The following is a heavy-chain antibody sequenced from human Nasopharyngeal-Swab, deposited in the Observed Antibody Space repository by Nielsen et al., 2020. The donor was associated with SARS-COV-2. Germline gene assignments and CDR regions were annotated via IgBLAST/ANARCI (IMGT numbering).Heavy chain of an antibody. J-gene: IGHJ6*02. V-gene: IGHV4-61*10. CDR3: ARDAPLGGMDV. CDR2: IYHSGST. Sequence: SATLSLTCSVSGVSISSGSYYWSWIRQPAGKGLEWIGEIYHSGSTNYNPSLKSRVTISVDKSKNQFSLKLSSVTAADTAVYYCARDAPLGGMDVWGQGTTVTVSS. D-gene: IGHD3-16*01. CDR1: GVSISSGSYY.